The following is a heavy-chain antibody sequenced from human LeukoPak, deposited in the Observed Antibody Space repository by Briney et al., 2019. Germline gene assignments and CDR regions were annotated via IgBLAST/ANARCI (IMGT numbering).Heavy chain of an antibody. D-gene: IGHD3-22*01. V-gene: IGHV3-11*01. CDR2: ISNRGSTI. J-gene: IGHJ4*02. CDR1: GFTFSDFY. Sequence: GGSLRLSCAASGFTFSDFYMTWIRQAPGKGLEWVSYISNRGSTIHYADSVRGRFTTSRDNAKKSLYLQMNSLRAEDTAVYYCARSADRSGYFREITLYYFDYWGQGTLVTVSS. CDR3: ARSADRSGYFREITLYYFDY.